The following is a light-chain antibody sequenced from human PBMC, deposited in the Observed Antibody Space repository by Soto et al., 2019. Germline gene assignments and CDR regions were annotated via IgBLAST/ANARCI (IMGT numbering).Light chain of an antibody. CDR3: QQSSTVSLT. J-gene: IGKJ4*01. Sequence: DIQMTQSPSSLSASVGDRVTITCRASQSITTYLHWYQQKPGKAPKLLIYGASNLQTGVPSRFSGGGFGTDFTLTITTLQPEDFATYYCQQSSTVSLTFGGGTKVEI. CDR2: GAS. V-gene: IGKV1-39*01. CDR1: QSITTY.